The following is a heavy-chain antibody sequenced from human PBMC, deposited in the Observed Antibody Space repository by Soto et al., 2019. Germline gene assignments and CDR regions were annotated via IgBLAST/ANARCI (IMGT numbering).Heavy chain of an antibody. D-gene: IGHD3-3*01. CDR3: ARGAGIFGVVAFDS. CDR1: GDTIGSFT. Sequence: QVQLVQSGAEVRNPGSSVKVSCKASGDTIGSFTITWVRQAPGQGLEWMGGIIPVLGSVFYAQKFQGRVTITADDSTSTAYMELTSLRSEDTAVFYCARGAGIFGVVAFDSWDQGTLVTVSS. J-gene: IGHJ4*02. V-gene: IGHV1-69*01. CDR2: IIPVLGSV.